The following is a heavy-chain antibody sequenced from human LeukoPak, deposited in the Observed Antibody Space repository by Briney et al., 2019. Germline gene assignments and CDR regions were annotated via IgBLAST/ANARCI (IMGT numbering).Heavy chain of an antibody. V-gene: IGHV5-51*01. CDR3: AGHATGDDC. CDR1: GYSFTRHW. J-gene: IGHJ4*02. CDR2: IYPGDSDA. Sequence: GESLKISCKGSGYSFTRHWIGWVRQMPGKGLEWMGNIYPGDSDARYSPSFQGQVTFSADKSISTAYLQWSSLKASDTAMYYCAGHATGDDCWGQGTLVTVSS. D-gene: IGHD7-27*01.